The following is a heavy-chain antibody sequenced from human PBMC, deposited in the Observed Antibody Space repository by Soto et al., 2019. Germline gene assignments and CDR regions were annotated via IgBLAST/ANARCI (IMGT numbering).Heavy chain of an antibody. CDR1: GYTFTSYG. CDR3: ATSDKDTAMALDAFAI. J-gene: IGHJ3*02. Sequence: ASVKVSYKASGYTFTSYGITWVRQAPGQGLEWMGWISAYNGNTNYAQKLQGRVTMTTDTSTSTAYMELRSLRSDDTAVYYCATSDKDTAMALDAFAIWGQGTMVTVSS. V-gene: IGHV1-18*01. CDR2: ISAYNGNT. D-gene: IGHD5-18*01.